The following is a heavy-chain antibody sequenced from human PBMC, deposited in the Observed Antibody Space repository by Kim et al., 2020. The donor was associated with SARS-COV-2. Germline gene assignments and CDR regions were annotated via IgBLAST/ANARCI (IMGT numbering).Heavy chain of an antibody. V-gene: IGHV3-53*01. CDR1: GFTVSTSH. J-gene: IGHJ4*02. D-gene: IGHD2-15*01. CDR3: VRDAGGH. Sequence: GGSLRLSCALSGFTVSTSHMYWVRQAPGKGLECVSVIYSSGSIYYVDSVMGRFTISRDNYKNTLYLQMNSLRADDTAMYYCVRDAGGHWGQGTLVTVSA. CDR2: IYSSGSI.